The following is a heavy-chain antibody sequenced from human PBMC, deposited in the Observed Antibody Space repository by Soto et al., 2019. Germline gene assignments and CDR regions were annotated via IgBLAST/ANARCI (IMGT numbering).Heavy chain of an antibody. CDR1: GFTFSSYA. CDR2: ISINGGST. Sequence: GGSLRLSCSASGFTFSSYAMHWVRQAPGKGLEYVSAISINGGSTYYADSVEGRFTISRDNSKNTLYLQMSSLRAEDTAVDYLVKDRGKDGNDVGYWSQGAVV. D-gene: IGHD1-1*01. J-gene: IGHJ4*02. CDR3: VKDRGKDGNDVGY. V-gene: IGHV3-64D*06.